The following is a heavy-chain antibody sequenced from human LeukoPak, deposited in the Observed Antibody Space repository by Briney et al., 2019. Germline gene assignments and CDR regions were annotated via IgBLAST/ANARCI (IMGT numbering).Heavy chain of an antibody. Sequence: GGSLRLSCAASGFTFSSYYMNWVRQAPGKGLEWVANIKQDGSEKYYVDSVKGRFTISRDNAKNSLYLQMNSLRAEDTAVYYCAELGITMIGGVWGKGTTVTISS. CDR3: AELGITMIGGV. V-gene: IGHV3-7*01. CDR1: GFTFSSYY. CDR2: IKQDGSEK. J-gene: IGHJ6*04. D-gene: IGHD3-10*02.